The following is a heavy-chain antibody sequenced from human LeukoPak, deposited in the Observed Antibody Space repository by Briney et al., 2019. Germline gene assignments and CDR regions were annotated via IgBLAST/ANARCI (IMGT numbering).Heavy chain of an antibody. CDR2: MNPSTGDT. CDR1: GYTFTGYD. V-gene: IGHV1-8*01. CDR3: TRGSLSGSSRDY. Sequence: GASVKVSCKASGYTFTGYDINWVRRAIGQGLEWMGWMNPSTGDTGYAQKFQGRVTMTRNTSVDTAFMELSGLGSEDTAVYYCTRGSLSGSSRDYWGQGTLVTVSS. J-gene: IGHJ4*02. D-gene: IGHD1-26*01.